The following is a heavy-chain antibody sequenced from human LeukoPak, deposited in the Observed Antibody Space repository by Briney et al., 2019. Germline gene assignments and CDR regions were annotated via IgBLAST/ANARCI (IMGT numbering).Heavy chain of an antibody. CDR3: TTEPPMDFFVVLPA. J-gene: IGHJ5*02. CDR2: IYSGGST. V-gene: IGHV3-66*01. CDR1: EFSVGSNY. D-gene: IGHD2-2*01. Sequence: PGGSLRLSCAASEFSVGSNYMTWVRQAPGKGLEWVSLIYSGGSTYYADSVKGRFTISRDDSKNTLYLQMNSLKTEDTAVYYCTTEPPMDFFVVLPAWGQGTLVTVSS.